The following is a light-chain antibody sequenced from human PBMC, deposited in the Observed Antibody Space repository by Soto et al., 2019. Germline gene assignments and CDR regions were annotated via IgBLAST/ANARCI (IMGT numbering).Light chain of an antibody. V-gene: IGLV2-14*01. CDR3: SSYTSSSTYG. Sequence: QSALTQPASVSGSPGQSITISCTGTSSDVGGYNYVSWSQQHPGKAPQLMIYEVSNRPSGVSNRFSGSKSGNTASLTISGLQAEDEADYYCSSYTSSSTYGFGTGTKVTVL. CDR1: SSDVGGYNY. J-gene: IGLJ1*01. CDR2: EVS.